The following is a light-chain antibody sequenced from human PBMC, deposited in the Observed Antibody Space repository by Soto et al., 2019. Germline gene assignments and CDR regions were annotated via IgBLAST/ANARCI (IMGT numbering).Light chain of an antibody. Sequence: AIQMPQSPSSLSASVGVRFPISRRASQGIGNALGWFQQKPGKPPKVLIYGASNLQSGVPPRFSGSGSGTDFTLAISSLQPEESATYYCLQDINYPWTVGEGSKVDIK. V-gene: IGKV1-6*01. J-gene: IGKJ1*01. CDR2: GAS. CDR3: LQDINYPWT. CDR1: QGIGNA.